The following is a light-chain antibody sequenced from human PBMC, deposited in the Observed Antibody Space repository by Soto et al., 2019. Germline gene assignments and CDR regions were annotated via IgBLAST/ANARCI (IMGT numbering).Light chain of an antibody. J-gene: IGKJ4*01. CDR1: QSVSSSS. CDR2: GAS. V-gene: IGKV3D-20*02. CDR3: QQRSNWPLT. Sequence: DIVLTQSPGTLSLSPGQRATLSCRASQSVSSSSVAWYRQRPGQAPRLLIYGASSRATGIPDRFSGSGSGTDFTLTISRLEPEDFAVYYCQQRSNWPLTFGGGTKVDIK.